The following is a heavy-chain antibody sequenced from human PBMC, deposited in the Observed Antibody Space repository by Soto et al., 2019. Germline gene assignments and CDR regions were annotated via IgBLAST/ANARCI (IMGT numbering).Heavy chain of an antibody. CDR1: GYTFTSYY. CDR2: TNPNSGAT. J-gene: IGHJ5*01. V-gene: IGHV1-2*02. CDR3: ARGLGGSWLDS. D-gene: IGHD3-16*01. Sequence: QVQLVQSGADVEKPGASVKVSCKASGYTFTSYYMHWVRQGPGQGLEWMGWTNPNSGATNYAQKFQGRVTMTRDTPNTKVSLGVGSLGSDEPAVYYRARGLGGSWLDSWGQGILVTVAA.